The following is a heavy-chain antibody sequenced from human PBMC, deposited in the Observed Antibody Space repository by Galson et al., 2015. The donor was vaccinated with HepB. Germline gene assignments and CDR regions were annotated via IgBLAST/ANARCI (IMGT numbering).Heavy chain of an antibody. CDR2: IWYDGSNK. CDR3: ARDGGGGDVGWFDP. D-gene: IGHD2-21*02. CDR1: GFTFSSYG. V-gene: IGHV3-33*01. Sequence: SLRLSCAASGFTFSSYGMHWVRQAPGKGLEWVAVIWYDGSNKYYADSVKGGFTISRDNSKNTLYLQMNSLRAEDTAVYYCARDGGGGDVGWFDPWGQGTLVTVSS. J-gene: IGHJ5*02.